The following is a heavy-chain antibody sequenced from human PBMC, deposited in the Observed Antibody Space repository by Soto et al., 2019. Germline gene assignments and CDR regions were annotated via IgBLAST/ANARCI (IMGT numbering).Heavy chain of an antibody. CDR2: IYSGTT. V-gene: IGHV4-30-2*01. J-gene: IGHJ4*02. CDR3: AREDSGAFFDF. D-gene: IGHD2-15*01. CDR1: GGSIISGGYS. Sequence: SETLSLTCAVPGGSIISGGYSWSWIRQPPGKGLEWIGYIYSGTTHYNPSLESRVTIAMDRSKNQVSLSLKSVTAADTAVYYCAREDSGAFFDFWGQGTLVTVSS.